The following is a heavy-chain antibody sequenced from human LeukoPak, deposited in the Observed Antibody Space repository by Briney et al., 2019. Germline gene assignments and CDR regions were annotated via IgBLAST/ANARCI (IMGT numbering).Heavy chain of an antibody. D-gene: IGHD4-17*01. J-gene: IGHJ4*02. Sequence: KPGGSLRLSCAASRFTFRDHFMSWLRQPPGKGLEYVSYISSSGSDTYYSDSVKGGFTVSRDNAKNSLFLQMNSLRAEDTAVYYCATAPTEDGDGSSPGYWGQGTLVTVSS. CDR2: ISSSGSDT. CDR1: RFTFRDHF. V-gene: IGHV3-11*04. CDR3: ATAPTEDGDGSSPGY.